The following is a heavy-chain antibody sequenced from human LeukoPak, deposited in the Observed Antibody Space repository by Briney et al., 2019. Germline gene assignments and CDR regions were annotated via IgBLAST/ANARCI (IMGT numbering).Heavy chain of an antibody. CDR2: IYYSGGT. J-gene: IGHJ3*02. V-gene: IGHV4-30-4*08. CDR1: GGSISSGDYY. CDR3: ARADVLRFLEWLVAFDI. D-gene: IGHD3-3*01. Sequence: NPSETLSLTCTVSGGSISSGDYYWSWIRQPPGKGLEWIGYIYYSGGTYYNPSLKSRVTISVDTSKNQFSLKLSSVTAADTAVYYCARADVLRFLEWLVAFDIWGQGTMVTVSS.